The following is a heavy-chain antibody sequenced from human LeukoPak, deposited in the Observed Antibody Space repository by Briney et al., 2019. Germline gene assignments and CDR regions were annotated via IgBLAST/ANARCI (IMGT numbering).Heavy chain of an antibody. Sequence: ASVKVSCTASGYTFTSYDINWVRQAPGQGLEWMGWMNPNSGNTGYAQKFQGRVTMTRNTSISTAYMELSSLRSEDTAVYYCARGSPYYYDSSGYNYDYWGQGTLVTVSS. CDR2: MNPNSGNT. V-gene: IGHV1-8*01. CDR3: ARGSPYYYDSSGYNYDY. J-gene: IGHJ4*02. D-gene: IGHD3-22*01. CDR1: GYTFTSYD.